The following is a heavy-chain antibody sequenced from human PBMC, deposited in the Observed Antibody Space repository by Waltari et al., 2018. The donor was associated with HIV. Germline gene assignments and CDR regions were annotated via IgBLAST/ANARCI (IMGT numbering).Heavy chain of an antibody. CDR2: IDYSGST. CDR3: ARDGKSSYYYDSSPNWFDP. D-gene: IGHD3-22*01. J-gene: IGHJ5*02. Sequence: QVQLQESGPGLVQPSQTLTLPWTVSAGPISSGGYYWSWIRQHPGKGLEWIGFIDYSGSTYYNPSLKSRVTISVDTSKNQFSLKLSSVTAADTAVYYCARDGKSSYYYDSSPNWFDPWGQGTLVAVSS. CDR1: AGPISSGGYY. V-gene: IGHV4-31*02.